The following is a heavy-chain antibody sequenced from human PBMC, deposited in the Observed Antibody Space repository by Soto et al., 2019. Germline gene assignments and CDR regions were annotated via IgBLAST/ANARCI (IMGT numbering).Heavy chain of an antibody. CDR3: AKGSEVARQELDY. CDR1: GITFRNFD. Sequence: QVQLVESGGGVVQPGRSPRLYCAASGITFRNFDMHWVRQAPGKGLEWVAAISSDGSDKYYSDSVKGRFTISRDNSKNTLFLQMNSLRVEDTAVYYCAKGSEVARQELDYWGQGTLVTVSS. CDR2: ISSDGSDK. J-gene: IGHJ4*02. V-gene: IGHV3-30*18. D-gene: IGHD2-15*01.